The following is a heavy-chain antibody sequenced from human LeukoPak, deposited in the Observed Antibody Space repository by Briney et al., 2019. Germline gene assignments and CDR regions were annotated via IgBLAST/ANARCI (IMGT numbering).Heavy chain of an antibody. D-gene: IGHD5-12*01. J-gene: IGHJ6*03. V-gene: IGHV3-11*04. CDR1: GFTFSDYY. Sequence: PGGSLRLSCAASGFTFSDYYMSWIRQAPGKGLEWVSYISSSGNTRYYADSVKGRFTISRDNAKNSLYLHMNSLRAEDTAVYYCAREKMDIVATIRRSSDFNYYYYMDVWGKGTTVTVSS. CDR3: AREKMDIVATIRRSSDFNYYYYMDV. CDR2: ISSSGNTR.